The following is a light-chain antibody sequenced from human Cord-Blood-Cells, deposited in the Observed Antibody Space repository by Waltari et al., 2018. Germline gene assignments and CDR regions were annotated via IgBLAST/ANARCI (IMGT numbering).Light chain of an antibody. Sequence: QSALTQPPSASGSPGQSVTISCPGTSSDVGGYNYVSWYHQPPGKAPKLMIYEVSKRPSGGPDRFAGYKSGNTASLTVAGLQAEEEADYYCSSEAGSNNVVFGGGTKLTV. CDR1: SSDVGGYNY. J-gene: IGLJ2*01. CDR3: SSEAGSNNVV. V-gene: IGLV2-8*01. CDR2: EVS.